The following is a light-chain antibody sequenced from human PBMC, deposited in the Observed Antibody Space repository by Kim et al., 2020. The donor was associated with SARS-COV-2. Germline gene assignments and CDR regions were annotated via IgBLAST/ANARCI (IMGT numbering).Light chain of an antibody. CDR2: RDS. CDR3: QVWDSTTGV. V-gene: IGLV3-9*01. J-gene: IGLJ2*01. Sequence: SYELTQPLSVSVALGQTARITCGGNNIGRKNLHWYQQKPGQAPVLVMYRDSNRPSGIPERFSGSNSGNTATLTISRAQAGDEADYYCQVWDSTTGVFGGGTQLTVL. CDR1: NIGRKN.